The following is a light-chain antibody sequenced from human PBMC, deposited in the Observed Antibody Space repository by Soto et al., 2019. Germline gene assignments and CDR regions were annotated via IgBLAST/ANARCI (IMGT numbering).Light chain of an antibody. CDR2: GDS. J-gene: IGLJ3*02. CDR1: SSNIGAGYN. V-gene: IGLV1-40*01. Sequence: QAVVTQPPSVSGAPGQRVTISCTGSSSNIGAGYNVHWYQQVPGTAPKLLIYGDSNRPSGVPDRFSGSKSGTSASLAITGLQAEDEADYYFQSYDSSLSGWLFGGGTKLTVL. CDR3: QSYDSSLSGWL.